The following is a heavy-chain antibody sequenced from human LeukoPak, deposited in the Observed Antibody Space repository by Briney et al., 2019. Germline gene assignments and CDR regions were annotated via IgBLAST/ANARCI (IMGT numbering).Heavy chain of an antibody. J-gene: IGHJ4*02. V-gene: IGHV3-74*01. CDR1: GFTFSNYW. CDR2: INSDGSST. Sequence: GGSLRLSCAASGFTFSNYWMHWVRQAPGKGLVWVSRINSDGSSTSYADSVKGRSTISRDNAKNSLYLQMNSLRVEDTAVYYCARDRVSGSGSIDYWGQGTLVTVSS. D-gene: IGHD3-10*01. CDR3: ARDRVSGSGSIDY.